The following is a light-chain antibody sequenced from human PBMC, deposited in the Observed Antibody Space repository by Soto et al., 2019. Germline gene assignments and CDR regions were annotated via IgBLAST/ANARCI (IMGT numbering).Light chain of an antibody. V-gene: IGLV8-61*01. CDR1: SASVSTSYY. CDR2: NTN. Sequence: QAVVTQEPSFSVSPGGTVTLTCGLTSASVSTSYYPSWYQQTPGQAPRTLIYNTNMRSSGVPDRFSGSILGNKAALTITGAQADDDSDYYCVLYMGSGIWVFGGGTKVTVL. J-gene: IGLJ3*02. CDR3: VLYMGSGIWV.